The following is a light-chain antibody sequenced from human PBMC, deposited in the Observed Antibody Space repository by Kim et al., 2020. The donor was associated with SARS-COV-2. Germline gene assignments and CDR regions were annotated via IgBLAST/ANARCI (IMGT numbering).Light chain of an antibody. V-gene: IGLV3-1*01. Sequence: VSPGQTVTITCAGDRVGDKHACGYQQKSGQSPVLLIYQDNQRPSGISELFSGSNSGNTATLTISGTQAMDEADYYCQAWDRSTVVFGGGTQLTVL. CDR2: QDN. CDR1: RVGDKH. J-gene: IGLJ2*01. CDR3: QAWDRSTVV.